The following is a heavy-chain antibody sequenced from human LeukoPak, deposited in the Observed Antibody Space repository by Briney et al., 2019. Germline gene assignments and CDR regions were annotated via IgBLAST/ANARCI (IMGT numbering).Heavy chain of an antibody. V-gene: IGHV4-34*01. CDR2: INHSGST. J-gene: IGHJ3*02. CDR1: GGSFSGYY. D-gene: IGHD3-22*01. Sequence: SETLSLTCAVYGGSFSGYYWSWIRQPPGKGLEWSGEINHSGSTNYNPSLKSRVTISVDTSKNQFSLKLSSVTAADTAVYYCARGADTYYDSTGGGAFDIWGQGTMVTVSS. CDR3: ARGADTYYDSTGGGAFDI.